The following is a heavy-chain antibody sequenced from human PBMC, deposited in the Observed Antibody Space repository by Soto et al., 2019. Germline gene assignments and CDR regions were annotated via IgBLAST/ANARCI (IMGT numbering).Heavy chain of an antibody. D-gene: IGHD2-2*02. CDR1: GGSISSGGYY. J-gene: IGHJ4*02. CDR3: ASLPYRVEPYYFDY. Sequence: QVQLQESGPGLVKPSQTLSLTCTVSGGSISSGGYYWSWIRQHPGKGLEWIGYIYCSGSTYYNPSLKSRVTISVETSMNQFSLKLSSVTAADTAVYYCASLPYRVEPYYFDYWGQGTLVTVSS. CDR2: IYCSGST. V-gene: IGHV4-31*03.